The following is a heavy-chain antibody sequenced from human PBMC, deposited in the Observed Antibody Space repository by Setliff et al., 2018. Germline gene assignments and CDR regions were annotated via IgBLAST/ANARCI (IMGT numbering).Heavy chain of an antibody. CDR2: IDYTGNT. CDR1: GGSISTDHYY. Sequence: SETLSLTCTASGGSISTDHYYWGWIRQPPGKGLEWIGSIDYTGNTWHNPSLKSRVTISVDTSKNQFSLKLSSVTAADTAVYYCARGTTNLNYYYYMDVWGKGTTVTVSS. D-gene: IGHD4-4*01. V-gene: IGHV4-39*01. CDR3: ARGTTNLNYYYYMDV. J-gene: IGHJ6*03.